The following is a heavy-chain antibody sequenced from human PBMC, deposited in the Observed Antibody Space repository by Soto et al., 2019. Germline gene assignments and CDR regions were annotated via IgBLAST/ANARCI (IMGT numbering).Heavy chain of an antibody. Sequence: ASVKVSCKASGYTFTGYYMHWVRQAPGQGLEWMGWINPNSGGTNYAQKFQGWVTITRDTSISTAYMELSRLRSDYTAVYYCARGDGFLGAFDIWGQGTMVTVSS. V-gene: IGHV1-2*04. CDR2: INPNSGGT. J-gene: IGHJ3*02. CDR3: ARGDGFLGAFDI. CDR1: GYTFTGYY. D-gene: IGHD7-27*01.